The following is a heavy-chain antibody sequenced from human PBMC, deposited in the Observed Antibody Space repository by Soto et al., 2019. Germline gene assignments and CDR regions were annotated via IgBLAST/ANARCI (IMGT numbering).Heavy chain of an antibody. CDR2: IYYSGST. CDR3: ARFEQSRVYGSGAP. D-gene: IGHD3-10*01. CDR1: GGSISSSSYY. Sequence: SETLSLTCTVSGGSISSSSYYWGWIRQPPGKGLQWIGSIYYSGSTYYNPSLKSRVTISVDKSKNQFSLKLSSVTAADTAVYYCARFEQSRVYGSGAPWGQGTLVTVSS. J-gene: IGHJ5*02. V-gene: IGHV4-39*07.